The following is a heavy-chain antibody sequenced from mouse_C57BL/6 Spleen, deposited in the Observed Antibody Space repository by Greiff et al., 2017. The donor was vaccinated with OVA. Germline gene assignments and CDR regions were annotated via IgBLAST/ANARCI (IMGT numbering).Heavy chain of an antibody. CDR3: ARGPGTFAY. V-gene: IGHV5-17*01. CDR2: ISSGSSTI. J-gene: IGHJ3*01. Sequence: EVKLQESGGGLVKPGGSLKLSCAASGFTFSDYGMHWVRQAPEMGLEWVAYISSGSSTIYYADTVKGRFTISRDNAKNTLFLQMTSLRSEDTAMYYCARGPGTFAYWGQGTLVTVSA. CDR1: GFTFSDYG. D-gene: IGHD4-1*01.